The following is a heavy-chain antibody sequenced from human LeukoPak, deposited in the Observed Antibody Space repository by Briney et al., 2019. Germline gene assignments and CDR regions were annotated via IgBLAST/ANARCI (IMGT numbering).Heavy chain of an antibody. J-gene: IGHJ4*02. CDR3: ARGKRLDY. D-gene: IGHD6-19*01. CDR2: TYYRSKWYN. V-gene: IGHV6-1*01. CDR1: GDSVSSSSAA. Sequence: SLTLSLTCAISGDSVSSSSAAWNWFRQSPSRGLEWLGRTYYRSKWYNEYAVSVRSRITINPDTSKNQFSLQLNSVTPEDTAVYYCARGKRLDYWGQGTLVTVPS.